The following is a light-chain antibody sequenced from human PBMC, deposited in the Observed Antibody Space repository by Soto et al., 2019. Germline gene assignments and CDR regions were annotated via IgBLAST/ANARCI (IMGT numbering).Light chain of an antibody. CDR3: QQSYSTTLT. Sequence: AIQLTQSLSSRSSSLGDRVTITCRASQTISSWLAWYQQKPGKAPKLLIYDASSLESGVPSRFSGSASGTDGTITISSLKEEDGTVYDGQQSYSTTLTFGGGTKVDI. CDR2: DAS. V-gene: IGKV1-13*02. J-gene: IGKJ4*01. CDR1: QTISSW.